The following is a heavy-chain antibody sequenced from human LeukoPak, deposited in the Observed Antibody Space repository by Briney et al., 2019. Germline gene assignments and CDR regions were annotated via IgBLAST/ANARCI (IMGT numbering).Heavy chain of an antibody. V-gene: IGHV4-59*01. Sequence: SETLSLTCTVSGGSISSYYWSWIRQPPGKGLEWIGYIYYSGSTNYNPSLKSRVTISVDTSKNQFSLKLSSVTAADTAVYYCAGASPVAGMSIDYWGQGTLVTVSS. CDR1: GGSISSYY. D-gene: IGHD6-19*01. CDR3: AGASPVAGMSIDY. J-gene: IGHJ4*02. CDR2: IYYSGST.